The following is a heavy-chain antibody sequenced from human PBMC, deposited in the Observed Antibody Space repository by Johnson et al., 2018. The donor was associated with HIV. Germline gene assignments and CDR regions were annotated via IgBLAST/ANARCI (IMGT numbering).Heavy chain of an antibody. CDR3: ARVGILRRRGAFDI. V-gene: IGHV3-7*05. Sequence: VQLVESGGGLVQPGGSLRLSCAASGFTFSSYWMSWVRQAPGKGLEWVANIKQDGSEKYYVDSVKGRFTIYRDNAKNSLYLQMNSLRAEDTAVYYCARVGILRRRGAFDIWGQGTMVTVSS. D-gene: IGHD2-15*01. CDR1: GFTFSSYW. J-gene: IGHJ3*02. CDR2: IKQDGSEK.